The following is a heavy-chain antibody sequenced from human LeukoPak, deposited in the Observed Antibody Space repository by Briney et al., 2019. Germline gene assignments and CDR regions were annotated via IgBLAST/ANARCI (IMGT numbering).Heavy chain of an antibody. Sequence: PSETLSLTCNVSGGSISSYYWSWIRQPAGKGLEWIGRIYTSGSTNYNPSLKSRVTMSVDTSKNQFSLKLSSVTAADTAVYYCARDRAMAGTNDAFDIWGQGTMVTVSS. CDR2: IYTSGST. J-gene: IGHJ3*02. CDR1: GGSISSYY. CDR3: ARDRAMAGTNDAFDI. D-gene: IGHD2-8*01. V-gene: IGHV4-4*07.